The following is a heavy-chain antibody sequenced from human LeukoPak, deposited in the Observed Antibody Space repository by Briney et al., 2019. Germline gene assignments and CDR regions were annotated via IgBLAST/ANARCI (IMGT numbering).Heavy chain of an antibody. D-gene: IGHD6-19*01. V-gene: IGHV3-74*01. CDR2: INSDGSST. CDR1: GFTFSSYW. J-gene: IGHJ4*02. Sequence: GGSLRLSCAASGFTFSSYWMHWVRQAPGKGLVWVSRINSDGSSTSYADSVKGRFTISRDNAKNTLYLQMNNLRGEDTAVYYCARDTIAVAGDLDYWGQGTLVTVSS. CDR3: ARDTIAVAGDLDY.